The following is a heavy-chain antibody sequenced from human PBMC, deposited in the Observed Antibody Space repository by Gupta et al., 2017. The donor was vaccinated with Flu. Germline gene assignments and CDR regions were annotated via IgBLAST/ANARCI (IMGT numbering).Heavy chain of an antibody. Sequence: SCAASGFTFSNEAMSWVRQAPGKGLEWVSDGSGSVTIAYYADSVQGRFIISRDNYKRTVYLKMNSLTAEDTAVYYWAKRIDTGFDYWGQGALVSVSS. V-gene: IGHV3-23*01. CDR3: AKRIDTGFDY. J-gene: IGHJ4*02. CDR1: GFTFSNEA. D-gene: IGHD2-2*02. CDR2: GSGSVTIA.